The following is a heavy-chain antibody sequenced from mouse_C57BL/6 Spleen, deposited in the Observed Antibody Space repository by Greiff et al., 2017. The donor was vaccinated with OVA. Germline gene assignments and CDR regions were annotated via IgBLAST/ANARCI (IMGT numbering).Heavy chain of an antibody. D-gene: IGHD1-1*01. J-gene: IGHJ1*03. Sequence: QVQLQQSGAELVRPGTSVKLSCKASGYTFTSYWMHWVKQRPGQGLEWIGVIDPSDSYTNYNQKFKGKATLTVDTSSSTAYMQLSSLTSEDSAVYYCARSAPNYYGSSPYWYFDVWGTGTTVTVSS. V-gene: IGHV1-59*01. CDR1: GYTFTSYW. CDR2: IDPSDSYT. CDR3: ARSAPNYYGSSPYWYFDV.